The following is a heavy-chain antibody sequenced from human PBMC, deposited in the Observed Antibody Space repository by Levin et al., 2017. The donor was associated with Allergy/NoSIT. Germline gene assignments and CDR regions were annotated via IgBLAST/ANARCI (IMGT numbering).Heavy chain of an antibody. Sequence: GGSLRLSCAASGFTFSDYYMSWIRQAPGKGLEWVSYISSSSSYTKYADSVKGRFTISRDNAKNSLYLQMHSLRAEDTAIYYCARDVAAAYDCWGQGTLVTVSS. CDR1: GFTFSDYY. J-gene: IGHJ4*02. CDR3: ARDVAAAYDC. CDR2: ISSSSSYT. D-gene: IGHD6-13*01. V-gene: IGHV3-11*05.